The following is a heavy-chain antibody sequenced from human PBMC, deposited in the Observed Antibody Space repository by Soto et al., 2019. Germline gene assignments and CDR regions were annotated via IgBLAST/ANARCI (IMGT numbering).Heavy chain of an antibody. CDR1: GFTFSNYW. Sequence: EVQLVESGGVLVQPGGSLTLSCAASGFTFSNYWMHWVRQAPGKGLVWVSRINSDGSSTTYADSVKGRFTISRDNAKNTLYLEMNSLRAEDTAVDYCARRGAGFDIWGQGTMVTVSS. D-gene: IGHD6-19*01. CDR2: INSDGSST. CDR3: ARRGAGFDI. V-gene: IGHV3-74*01. J-gene: IGHJ3*02.